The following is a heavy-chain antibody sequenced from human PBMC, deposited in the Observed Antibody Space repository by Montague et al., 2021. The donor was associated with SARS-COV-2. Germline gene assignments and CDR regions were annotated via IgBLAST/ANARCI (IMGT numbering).Heavy chain of an antibody. CDR2: LYPSWTT. D-gene: IGHD3-10*01. J-gene: IGHJ6*02. CDR1: VRCGSRCS. CDR3: ARDRPRSYYYDSGTYTWGGYGMDV. Sequence: SETLSLTCAVAVRCGSRCSRAQIGRAPVRTLVSSARLYPSWTTNYNPSLKSRVTMSVDTSKDQFSLKLSSVTAADTAVYYCARDRPRSYYYDSGTYTWGGYGMDVWGQGTTVAVSS. V-gene: IGHV4-4*07.